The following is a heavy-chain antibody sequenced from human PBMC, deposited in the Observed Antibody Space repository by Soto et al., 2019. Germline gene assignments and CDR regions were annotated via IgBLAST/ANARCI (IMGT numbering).Heavy chain of an antibody. CDR2: INAGNGNT. Sequence: QVQLVQSGAEEKKPGASVKVSCKASGYTFTSYAMHWVRQAPGQRLEWMGWINAGNGNTKYSQKFQGRVTITRDTSASTAYMELSSMRSEATAVYYCARVGGWFFPDYWGQGTLVTVSS. CDR1: GYTFTSYA. D-gene: IGHD2-15*01. J-gene: IGHJ4*02. V-gene: IGHV1-3*05. CDR3: ARVGGWFFPDY.